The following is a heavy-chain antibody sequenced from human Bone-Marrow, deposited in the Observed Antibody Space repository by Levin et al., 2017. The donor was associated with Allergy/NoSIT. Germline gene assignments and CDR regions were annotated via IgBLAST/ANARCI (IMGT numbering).Heavy chain of an antibody. D-gene: IGHD3-22*01. CDR1: GFTFGDYY. J-gene: IGHJ4*02. CDR3: ASRGPGSSGYYYDY. CDR2: IDSGGAYT. Sequence: GGSLRLSCVGSGFTFGDYYIHWIRQAPGKGLEWVSYIDSGGAYTNYADSVKGRFTISRDNAKNSVYLQMNSLRAEDTAVYYCASRGPGSSGYYYDYWGRGMLVTVSS. V-gene: IGHV3-11*03.